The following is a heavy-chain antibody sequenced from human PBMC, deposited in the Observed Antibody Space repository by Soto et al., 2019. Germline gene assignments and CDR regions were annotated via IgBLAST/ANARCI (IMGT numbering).Heavy chain of an antibody. CDR2: ISAYNGNT. V-gene: IGHV1-18*01. CDR3: ARDRTPKYCTNGVCYNIAAAGPSVDY. J-gene: IGHJ4*02. CDR1: GYTFTSYG. D-gene: IGHD2-8*01. Sequence: GASVKVSCKASGYTFTSYGISWVRQAPGQGLEWMGWISAYNGNTNYAQKLQGRVTMTTDTSTSTAYMELRSLRSDDTAVYYCARDRTPKYCTNGVCYNIAAAGPSVDYWGQGTLVTVSS.